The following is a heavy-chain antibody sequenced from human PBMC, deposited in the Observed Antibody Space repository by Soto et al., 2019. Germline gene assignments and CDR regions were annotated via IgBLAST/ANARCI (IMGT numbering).Heavy chain of an antibody. V-gene: IGHV1-69*12. CDR1: GGTFSSYA. CDR2: IIPIFGTA. CDR3: ARGDVDIVATIVYYYGMDV. D-gene: IGHD5-12*01. Sequence: QVQLVQSGAEVKKPGSSVKVSCKASGGTFSSYAISWVRQARGQGLEWMGGIIPIFGTANYAQKFQGRVTITADESTSTAYMELSSLRSEDTAVYYCARGDVDIVATIVYYYGMDVWGQGTTVTVSS. J-gene: IGHJ6*02.